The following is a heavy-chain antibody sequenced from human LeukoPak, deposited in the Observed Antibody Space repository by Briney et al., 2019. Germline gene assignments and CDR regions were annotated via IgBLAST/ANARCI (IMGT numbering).Heavy chain of an antibody. CDR3: ARINEMATNSPFDY. Sequence: SETLSLTCTVSGGSISSGDYYWSWIRQPPGKGLEWIGYIYYSGSTYYNPSLKSRVTISVDTSKNQFSLKLSSVTAADTAVYYCARINEMATNSPFDYWGQGTLVTVSS. V-gene: IGHV4-30-4*01. J-gene: IGHJ4*02. CDR2: IYYSGST. CDR1: GGSISSGDYY. D-gene: IGHD5-24*01.